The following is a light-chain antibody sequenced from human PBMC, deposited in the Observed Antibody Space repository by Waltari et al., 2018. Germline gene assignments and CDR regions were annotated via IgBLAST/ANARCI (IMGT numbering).Light chain of an antibody. V-gene: IGKV1-5*03. J-gene: IGKJ4*01. CDR3: HQYNTLPLT. Sequence: DVQLTHSPSTLSASVRDRVTITCRASASVKNNLAWYQHQPGKAPKVLVHKASRLESGVPSRFSGSGYGTEFTLTISSLEPDDFATYYCHQYNTLPLTFGGGTKVEIK. CDR2: KAS. CDR1: ASVKNN.